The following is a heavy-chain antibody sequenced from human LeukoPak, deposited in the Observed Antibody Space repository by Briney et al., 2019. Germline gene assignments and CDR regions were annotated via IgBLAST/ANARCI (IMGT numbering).Heavy chain of an antibody. D-gene: IGHD1-26*01. J-gene: IGHJ4*02. CDR1: GFTFDDYA. Sequence: GGSLRLSCAASGFTFDDYAMHWVRQAPGKGLEWVSGISWNSGSIGYADSVKGRFAISRDNAKNSLYLQMNSLRAEDMALYYCAKDRGSYAAYYFDYWGQGTLVTVSS. CDR2: ISWNSGSI. V-gene: IGHV3-9*03. CDR3: AKDRGSYAAYYFDY.